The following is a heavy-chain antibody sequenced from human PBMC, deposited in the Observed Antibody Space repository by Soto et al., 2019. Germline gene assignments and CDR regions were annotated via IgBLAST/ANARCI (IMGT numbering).Heavy chain of an antibody. V-gene: IGHV1-18*01. D-gene: IGHD3-16*02. CDR2: ISAYNGNT. CDR1: GYTFTSYG. Sequence: ASVKVSCKASGYTFTSYGISWVRQAPGQGLEWMGWISAYNGNTNYAQKFQGRVTITRDTSASTAYMELSSLRSEDTAVYYCASSADPYDYIWGSYRRHAFDIWGQGTMVTVSS. J-gene: IGHJ3*02. CDR3: ASSADPYDYIWGSYRRHAFDI.